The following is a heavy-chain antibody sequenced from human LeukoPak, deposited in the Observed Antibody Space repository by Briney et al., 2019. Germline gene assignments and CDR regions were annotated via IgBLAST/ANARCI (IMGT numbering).Heavy chain of an antibody. D-gene: IGHD3-9*01. CDR3: ARLLRYFDWLHN. Sequence: GGSLRLSCAASGLTFSSYWMSWVRQAPGKGLEWVANIKQDGSEKYYVDSVKGRFTISRDNAKNSLYLQMNSLRAEDTAVYYCARLLRYFDWLHNWGQGTLVTVSS. CDR1: GLTFSSYW. CDR2: IKQDGSEK. V-gene: IGHV3-7*01. J-gene: IGHJ5*02.